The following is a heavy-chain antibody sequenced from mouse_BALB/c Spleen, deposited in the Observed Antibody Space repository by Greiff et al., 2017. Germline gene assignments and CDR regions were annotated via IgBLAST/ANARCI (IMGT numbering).Heavy chain of an antibody. Sequence: EVQLQQSGTVLARPGASVKMSCKASGYTFTSYWMHWVKQRPGQGLEWIGAIYPGNSDTSYNQKFKGKAKLTAVTSTSTAYMELSSLTNEDSAVYYCTRGDYYGSSYDYWGQGTTLTVSS. V-gene: IGHV1-5*01. J-gene: IGHJ2*01. CDR2: IYPGNSDT. CDR3: TRGDYYGSSYDY. D-gene: IGHD1-1*01. CDR1: GYTFTSYW.